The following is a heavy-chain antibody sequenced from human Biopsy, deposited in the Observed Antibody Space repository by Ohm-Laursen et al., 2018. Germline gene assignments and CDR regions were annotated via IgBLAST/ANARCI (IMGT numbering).Heavy chain of an antibody. CDR3: VRSRAGGATWGMDV. D-gene: IGHD3-16*01. CDR1: GYTFTGYY. Sequence: EATVKISCNASGYTFTGYYLHWVRQSPGQGLEWMGWINPDNGGTIHAQKFQGRVTVTRDTSISTAYVEVTSLRSDDTAVYYCVRSRAGGATWGMDVWGQGTTVTVSS. J-gene: IGHJ6*02. CDR2: INPDNGGT. V-gene: IGHV1-2*02.